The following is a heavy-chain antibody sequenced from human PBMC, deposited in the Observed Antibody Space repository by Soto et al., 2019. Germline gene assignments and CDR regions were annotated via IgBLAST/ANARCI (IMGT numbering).Heavy chain of an antibody. CDR1: GGTFDNFI. CDR2: IVPMLGTP. CDR3: AINGTYSSSLSQYSGMDV. V-gene: IGHV1-69*01. Sequence: QVQLVQSGAEVKEPGSSVRVSCKASGGTFDNFIMNWVRQTPGRGLEWMGGIVPMLGTPTYAEKFKGRVTISATGSTRTMYMEVTTLRSEDTAIYYCAINGTYSSSLSQYSGMDVWGQGTTVTVSS. D-gene: IGHD1-26*01. J-gene: IGHJ6*02.